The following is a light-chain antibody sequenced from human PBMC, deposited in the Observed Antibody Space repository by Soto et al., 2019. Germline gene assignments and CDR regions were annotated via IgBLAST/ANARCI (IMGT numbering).Light chain of an antibody. J-gene: IGKJ3*01. CDR1: QDIRKY. Sequence: DIQMTQSPSSLSASVGDRVTITCQASQDIRKYLSWYQQKPGKAPKLLIYGASYLETGVPSRFSGSGYGTDFTFTISSLQPEDTATYSCQQYDHLPPFTFGPGTKVAIK. CDR2: GAS. V-gene: IGKV1-33*01. CDR3: QQYDHLPPFT.